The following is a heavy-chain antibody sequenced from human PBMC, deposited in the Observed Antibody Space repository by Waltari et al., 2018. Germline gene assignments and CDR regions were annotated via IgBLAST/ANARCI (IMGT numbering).Heavy chain of an antibody. Sequence: QVQLVQSGAEVKKPGASVKVSCKTSGHIFTDQFVHWVRQAPGQGLEWMGWINPKNGVTTYGQKFQGRLTMTSDTSVSIAHLELSRLKSDDSAVYFCARPESSGSSSLDYWGQGTMVIVSS. CDR2: INPKNGVT. CDR1: GHIFTDQF. J-gene: IGHJ4*02. V-gene: IGHV1-2*02. CDR3: ARPESSGSSSLDY. D-gene: IGHD6-13*01.